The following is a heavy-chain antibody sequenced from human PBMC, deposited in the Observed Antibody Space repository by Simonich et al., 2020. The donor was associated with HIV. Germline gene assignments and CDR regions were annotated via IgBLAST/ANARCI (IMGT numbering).Heavy chain of an antibody. CDR2: VNPNSGGT. J-gene: IGHJ3*02. CDR3: ATHGPGSYSSALDI. D-gene: IGHD1-26*01. V-gene: IGHV1-2*06. CDR1: GYTFTDYN. Sequence: QVQLVQSGAEVKKPGASVKVSCKASGYTFTDYNINWVRQAPGQGLEWMGRVNPNSGGTDYPQKFQGRVTMTRDKSITTAYMELSRLRSDDTAFYYCATHGPGSYSSALDIWGQGTMVTVSS.